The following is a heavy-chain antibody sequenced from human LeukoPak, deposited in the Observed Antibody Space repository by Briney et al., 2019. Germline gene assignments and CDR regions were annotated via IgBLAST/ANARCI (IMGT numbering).Heavy chain of an antibody. CDR3: ARAIAVDVLWTDFDY. J-gene: IGHJ4*02. D-gene: IGHD6-19*01. V-gene: IGHV1-2*02. Sequence: ASVKVSCKASGYTFTGYYMHWVRQAPGQGLEWMGWINPNSGGTNYAQKFQGRVTMTRDTSISTAYMELSWLRSDDTAVYYCARAIAVDVLWTDFDYWGQGTLVTVSS. CDR2: INPNSGGT. CDR1: GYTFTGYY.